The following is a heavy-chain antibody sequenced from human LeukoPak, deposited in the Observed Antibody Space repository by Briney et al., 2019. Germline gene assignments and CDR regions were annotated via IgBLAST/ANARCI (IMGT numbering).Heavy chain of an antibody. D-gene: IGHD6-19*01. V-gene: IGHV3-21*01. CDR3: AREVSSGWYRRSWFDP. J-gene: IGHJ5*02. CDR1: GFTFSSYA. CDR2: ISSSSSYI. Sequence: GGSLRLSCAASGFTFSSYAMSWVRQAPGKGLEWVSSISSSSSYIYYADSVKGRFTISRDNAKNSLYLQMNSLRAEDTAVYYCAREVSSGWYRRSWFDPWGQGTLVTVSS.